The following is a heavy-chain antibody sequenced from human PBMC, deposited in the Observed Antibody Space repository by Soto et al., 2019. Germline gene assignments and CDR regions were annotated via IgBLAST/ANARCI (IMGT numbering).Heavy chain of an antibody. V-gene: IGHV1-24*01. CDR2: FDPEDGET. J-gene: IGHJ4*02. Sequence: ASVKVSCKASGYTFTELSLHWVRQAPGKGLEWMGGFDPEDGETIYAQKFQGRVTMTEDTSTDTAYMELSSLRSEDTAVYYCTTGQRPIRFLEWLSRYYFDYWGQGTLVTVSS. CDR3: TTGQRPIRFLEWLSRYYFDY. D-gene: IGHD3-3*01. CDR1: GYTFTELS.